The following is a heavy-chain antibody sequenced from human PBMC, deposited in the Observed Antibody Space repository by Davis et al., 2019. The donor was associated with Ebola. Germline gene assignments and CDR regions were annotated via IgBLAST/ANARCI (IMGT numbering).Heavy chain of an antibody. CDR3: ARYSSG. J-gene: IGHJ4*02. V-gene: IGHV3-7*04. Sequence: AASVKVSCKGSGYSFSDYYMHWVQGAPGKGLEWVANIKQDGSEKYYVDSVKGRFTISRDNAKNSLYLQMNSLRAEDTAVYYCARYSSGWGQGTLVTVSS. CDR1: GYSFSDYY. D-gene: IGHD6-19*01. CDR2: IKQDGSEK.